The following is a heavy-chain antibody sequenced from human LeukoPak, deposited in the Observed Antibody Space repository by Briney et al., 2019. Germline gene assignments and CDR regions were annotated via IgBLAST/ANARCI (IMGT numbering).Heavy chain of an antibody. CDR1: GGSISSSNYY. CDR3: ARESAGISAIGGWFDP. J-gene: IGHJ5*02. CDR2: IHYSGST. V-gene: IGHV4-39*07. Sequence: SETLSLTCTVSGGSISSSNYYWGWIRQPPGKGLEWIGSIHYSGSTYYNPSLKSRVTRSVDMSKNQFSLKLSSVTAADTAVYYCARESAGISAIGGWFDPWGQGTLVTVSS. D-gene: IGHD6-13*01.